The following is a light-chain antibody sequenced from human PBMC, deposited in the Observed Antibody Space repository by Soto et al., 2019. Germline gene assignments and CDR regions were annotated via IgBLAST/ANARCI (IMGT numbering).Light chain of an antibody. CDR2: DAS. J-gene: IGKJ4*01. CDR1: QSISSW. Sequence: DIQMTQSPSTLSASVGDRVTITCRASQSISSWLAWYQQKPGKAPKLLIYDASSLESGVPSRFSGSGSGTEFTLTISSLQPDAFATYYCQQCNSSPLTFGGGTKVEIK. CDR3: QQCNSSPLT. V-gene: IGKV1-5*01.